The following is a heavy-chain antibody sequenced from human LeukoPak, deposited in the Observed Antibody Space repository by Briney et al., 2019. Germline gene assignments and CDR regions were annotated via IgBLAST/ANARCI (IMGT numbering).Heavy chain of an antibody. CDR1: GGSVSSGSYY. CDR3: ARNDYGDYPDY. V-gene: IGHV4-61*01. CDR2: IYYSGST. Sequence: PSETLSLACTVSGGSVSSGSYYWGWIRQPPGKGLEWIGYIYYSGSTNYNPSLKSRVTISVDTSKNQFSLKLSSVTAADTAVYYCARNDYGDYPDYWGQGTLVTVSS. J-gene: IGHJ4*02. D-gene: IGHD4-17*01.